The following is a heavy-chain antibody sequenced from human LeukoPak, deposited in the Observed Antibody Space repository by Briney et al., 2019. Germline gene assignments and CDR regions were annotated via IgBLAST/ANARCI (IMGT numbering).Heavy chain of an antibody. CDR2: IYYSGST. Sequence: PSETLSLTFTVSGGSISSYYWSWLRQPPGKGLEWIGYIYYSGSTNYNPSLKSRVTISVDTSKNQFSLKLSSVTAADTAVYYCASYCSSTSCLDAFDIWGQGTMVTVSS. CDR3: ASYCSSTSCLDAFDI. CDR1: GGSISSYY. V-gene: IGHV4-59*01. J-gene: IGHJ3*02. D-gene: IGHD2-2*01.